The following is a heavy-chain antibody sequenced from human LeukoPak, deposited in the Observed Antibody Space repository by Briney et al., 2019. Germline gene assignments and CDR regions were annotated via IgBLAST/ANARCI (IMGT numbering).Heavy chain of an antibody. CDR3: ASTQNYDLHFDY. V-gene: IGHV4-38-2*01. CDR1: GGSLSAYY. Sequence: SETLSLTCAVYGGSLSAYYWGWIRQPPGRGLEWIGSIYHSGNTYYNPSLKSRVTISVDTSKNQFSLNLSSVTAADTAIYYCASTQNYDLHFDYWGQGTLVTVSS. CDR2: IYHSGNT. J-gene: IGHJ4*02. D-gene: IGHD3-3*01.